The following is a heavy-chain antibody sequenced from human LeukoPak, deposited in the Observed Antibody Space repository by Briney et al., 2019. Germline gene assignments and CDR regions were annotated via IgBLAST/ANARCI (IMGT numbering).Heavy chain of an antibody. Sequence: GGSLRLSCAASGFTFSSYAMSWVRQTPGKGLEWVSGISGSGGSKNFVDSVKGRFTISRDNSKNTLYLLINGLRAEDTAIYYCAKERPTAKSPIEYWGQGTLVTVSS. D-gene: IGHD4-11*01. V-gene: IGHV3-23*01. J-gene: IGHJ4*02. CDR3: AKERPTAKSPIEY. CDR1: GFTFSSYA. CDR2: ISGSGGSK.